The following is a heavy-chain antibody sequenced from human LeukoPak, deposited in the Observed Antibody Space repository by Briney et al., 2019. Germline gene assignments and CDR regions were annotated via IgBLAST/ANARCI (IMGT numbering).Heavy chain of an antibody. D-gene: IGHD2-15*01. CDR3: ARSVSMAATPIDY. Sequence: SQTLSLTCTVSGGSISSGGYYWSWIRQPPGKGLKWIGYIYYSGSTNYNPSLKSRVTISVDTSKNQFSLKLSSVTAADTAVYYCARSVSMAATPIDYWGQGTLVTVSS. CDR1: GGSISSGGYY. V-gene: IGHV4-61*08. J-gene: IGHJ4*02. CDR2: IYYSGST.